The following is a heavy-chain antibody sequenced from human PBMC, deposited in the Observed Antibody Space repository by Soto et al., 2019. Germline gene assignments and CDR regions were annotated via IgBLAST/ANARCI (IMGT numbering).Heavy chain of an antibody. CDR3: ARVVLTITRGAFDA. Sequence: QVQLQESGPGLVKPSGTLSLTCAVSGGSISSSHWWTWVRQSPGKGLEYMGEISHSGTSNSNPSLKSRVTLSVDKSKNHFSLTLTSVTAADTAVYYSARVVLTITRGAFDAWGQGTLVIVSS. V-gene: IGHV4-4*02. CDR1: GGSISSSHW. D-gene: IGHD3-9*01. CDR2: ISHSGTS. J-gene: IGHJ3*01.